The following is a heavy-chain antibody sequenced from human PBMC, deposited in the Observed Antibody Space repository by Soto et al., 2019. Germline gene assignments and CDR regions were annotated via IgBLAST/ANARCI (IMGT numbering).Heavy chain of an antibody. J-gene: IGHJ4*02. D-gene: IGHD3-9*01. CDR2: IYPGDSDT. Sequence: GESLKISCKGSGYSFTSYWIGWVRQMPGKGLEWMGIIYPGDSDTRYSPSFQGQVTISADKSISTAYLQWSSLKASDTAMYYCARSAADYDILTGLLSVGDTGDYWGQGTLVTVSS. CDR3: ARSAADYDILTGLLSVGDTGDY. CDR1: GYSFTSYW. V-gene: IGHV5-51*01.